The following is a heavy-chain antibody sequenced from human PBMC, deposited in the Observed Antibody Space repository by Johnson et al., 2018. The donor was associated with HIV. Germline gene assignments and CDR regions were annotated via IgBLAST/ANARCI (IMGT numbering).Heavy chain of an antibody. D-gene: IGHD4-23*01. J-gene: IGHJ3*02. CDR3: AKVSGGRSMTTVVTLDDAFDI. Sequence: QVQLVESGGGVVQPGRSLRLSCAASGFTFSSYGMHWVRQAPGKGLEWVAVIWYDGSNKYYADSVKGRFTISRDNSKNTLYLQMNSLRAEDTAVYYCAKVSGGRSMTTVVTLDDAFDIWGQGTMVTVSS. V-gene: IGHV3-30*18. CDR2: IWYDGSNK. CDR1: GFTFSSYG.